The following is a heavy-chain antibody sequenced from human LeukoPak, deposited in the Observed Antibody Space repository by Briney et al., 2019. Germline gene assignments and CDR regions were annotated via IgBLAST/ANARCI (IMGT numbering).Heavy chain of an antibody. CDR1: GFSFDTYS. V-gene: IGHV3-48*04. D-gene: IGHD4-11*01. CDR2: ISFSSTTI. Sequence: GGSLRLSCAASGFSFDTYSMNWFRQAPGKGLEWVAYISFSSTTIFYADFVKGRFTISRDNAQNSLYLQMSSLRAEDTAAYFCARVPHDYSDYVAYWGQGTLVTVSS. CDR3: ARVPHDYSDYVAY. J-gene: IGHJ4*02.